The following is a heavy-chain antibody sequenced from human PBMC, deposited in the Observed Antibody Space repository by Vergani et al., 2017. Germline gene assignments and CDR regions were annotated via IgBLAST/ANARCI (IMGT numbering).Heavy chain of an antibody. CDR2: ISYDGSNK. V-gene: IGHV3-30-3*01. Sequence: QVQLVESGGGVVQPGRSLRLSCAASGFTFSSYAMHWVRQAPGKGLGWVAVISYDGSNKYYADSVKGRFTISRDNSKNTLYLQMNSLRAEDTAVYYCARGSCSGGSCYSGGVDYWGQGTLVTVSS. D-gene: IGHD2-15*01. J-gene: IGHJ4*02. CDR1: GFTFSSYA. CDR3: ARGSCSGGSCYSGGVDY.